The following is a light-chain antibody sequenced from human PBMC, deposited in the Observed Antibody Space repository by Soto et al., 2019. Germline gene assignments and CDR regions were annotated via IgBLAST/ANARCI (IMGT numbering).Light chain of an antibody. J-gene: IGKJ5*01. CDR1: QSISSW. CDR2: KAS. CDR3: QQYYTYNT. V-gene: IGKV1-5*03. Sequence: DIQMTQSPSTLSASVGDRVTITCRASQSISSWLAWYQQKPGKAPKLLIYKASSLESGVPSRFSGSGSGTEFTLTISSLQPDDFATYYCQQYYTYNTFGQGTRLEIK.